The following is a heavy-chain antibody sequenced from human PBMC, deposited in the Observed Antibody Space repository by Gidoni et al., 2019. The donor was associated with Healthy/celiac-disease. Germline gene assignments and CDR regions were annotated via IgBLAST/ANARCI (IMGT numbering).Heavy chain of an antibody. CDR2: IKSKTDGGTT. Sequence: EVQLVESGGGLVKPGGSLRLSRAAPGFTFSNAWMSWVRQAPGKGLEWGGRIKSKTDGGTTDYAAHVKGRFTISRDDSKNTLYLQMNSLKTEDTAVYYCTTEAGSGYNFDYWGQGTLVTVSS. V-gene: IGHV3-15*01. CDR3: TTEAGSGYNFDY. J-gene: IGHJ4*02. D-gene: IGHD5-12*01. CDR1: GFTFSNAW.